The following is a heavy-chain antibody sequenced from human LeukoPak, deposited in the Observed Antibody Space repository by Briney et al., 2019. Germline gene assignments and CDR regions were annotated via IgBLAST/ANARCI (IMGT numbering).Heavy chain of an antibody. CDR2: INHSGST. J-gene: IGHJ4*02. CDR3: ARGYTSDFWSGYYS. Sequence: SETLSLTCAVYGGSFSGYYWSWIRQPPGKGLEWIGEINHSGSTNYNPSLKSRVTISVDTSKNQFSLKRSSVTAADTAVYYCARGYTSDFWSGYYSWGQGTLVTVSS. V-gene: IGHV4-34*01. D-gene: IGHD3-3*01. CDR1: GGSFSGYY.